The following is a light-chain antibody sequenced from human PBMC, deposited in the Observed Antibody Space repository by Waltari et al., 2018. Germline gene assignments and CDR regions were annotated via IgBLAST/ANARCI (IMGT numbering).Light chain of an antibody. Sequence: QSALTQPASVSESPGQSITISCTATSSDVIPYNYVSWYQQHPGTAPELLIYDVNNRPSGGSARCSGSKSGNAASLTISRLQAEDEADYYCSSYTASGTLVFGGGTRLTVL. V-gene: IGLV2-14*03. J-gene: IGLJ2*01. CDR2: DVN. CDR1: SSDVIPYNY. CDR3: SSYTASGTLV.